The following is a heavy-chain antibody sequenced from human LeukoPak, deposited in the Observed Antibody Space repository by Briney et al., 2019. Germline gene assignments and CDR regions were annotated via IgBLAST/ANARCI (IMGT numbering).Heavy chain of an antibody. J-gene: IGHJ4*02. V-gene: IGHV3-23*01. CDR1: GFTFSSYA. CDR2: ISGSGGST. Sequence: GGSLRLSCAASGFTFSSYAMGWVRQAPGKGLEWVSAISGSGGSTYYADSVKGRFTISRDNSKNTLYLQMNSLRAEDTAVYYCAKDRIVLMVYALFDYWGQGTLVTVSS. CDR3: AKDRIVLMVYALFDY. D-gene: IGHD2-8*01.